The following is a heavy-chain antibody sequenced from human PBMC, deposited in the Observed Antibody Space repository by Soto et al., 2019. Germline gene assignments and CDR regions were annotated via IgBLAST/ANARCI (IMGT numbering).Heavy chain of an antibody. D-gene: IGHD4-17*01. J-gene: IGHJ4*02. CDR1: SGSISSGSYY. V-gene: IGHV4-31*03. CDR3: ARALMTTVPYFDY. Sequence: QVQLQESGRGLVKPSQTLSLTCTVSSGSISSGSYYWSWIRQHPGKGLEWIGYIYDSGSTYYNPSLKSRVTISVDTSKNQCSLKLSSVTAADTAVYSCARALMTTVPYFDYWGQGTLVTVSS. CDR2: IYDSGST.